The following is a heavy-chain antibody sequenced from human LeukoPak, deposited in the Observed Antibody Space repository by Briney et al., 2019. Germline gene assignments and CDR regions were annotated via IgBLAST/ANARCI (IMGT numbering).Heavy chain of an antibody. V-gene: IGHV3-66*01. Sequence: PGGSLRLSCAASGFTVSSNYMSWVRQAPGKGLEWVSIIYSGGSTYYAESVKGRFTISRDNAKNSLYLQMNSLRAEDTALYYCARATGGNYLDYWGQGTLVTVSS. D-gene: IGHD2-8*02. CDR1: GFTVSSNY. CDR3: ARATGGNYLDY. CDR2: IYSGGST. J-gene: IGHJ4*02.